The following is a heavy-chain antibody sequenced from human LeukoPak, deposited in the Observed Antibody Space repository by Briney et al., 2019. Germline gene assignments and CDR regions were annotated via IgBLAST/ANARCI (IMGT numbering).Heavy chain of an antibody. J-gene: IGHJ4*02. CDR2: IYSGGST. D-gene: IGHD3-10*01. CDR1: GFTVSSNY. CDR3: ARGYYYGSGSYFDY. V-gene: IGHV3-53*01. Sequence: GGSLRLSCAASGFTVSSNYMSWVRQAPGKGLEWVSVIYSGGSTYYADSVKGRFTLSRDNSKNTLYLQMNSLRAEDTAVYYCARGYYYGSGSYFDYWGQGTLVTVSS.